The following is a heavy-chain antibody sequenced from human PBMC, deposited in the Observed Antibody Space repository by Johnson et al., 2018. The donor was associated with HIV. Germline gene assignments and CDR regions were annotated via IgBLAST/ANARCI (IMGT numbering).Heavy chain of an antibody. CDR1: GFTVSSNH. CDR2: IYSGGST. V-gene: IGHV3-53*01. D-gene: IGHD1-1*01. Sequence: VQLVESGGGLIQPGGSLRLSCAASGFTVSSNHMSWVRQAPGKGLEWVSVIYSGGSTYYADSVKGRFTISRDNSKNTLYLQMNSLRAEDTAVYYCARAEPWDRRHYAFDIWGQGTVVTVSS. J-gene: IGHJ3*02. CDR3: ARAEPWDRRHYAFDI.